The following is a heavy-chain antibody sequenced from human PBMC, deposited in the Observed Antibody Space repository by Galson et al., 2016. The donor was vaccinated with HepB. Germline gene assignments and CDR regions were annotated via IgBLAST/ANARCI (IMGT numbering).Heavy chain of an antibody. D-gene: IGHD3-3*01. CDR1: GFTVSSNY. J-gene: IGHJ6*04. Sequence: SLRLSCAASGFTVSSNYMTWVRQAPGKGLEWVSLIYSAGSTYYADSVKGRFTISRDDSKNTLYLQMNSLRAEDTALYYCARGQAPTYSDFWSGSSSPHYYYGMDVWGNGTTATVSS. CDR3: ARGQAPTYSDFWSGSSSPHYYYGMDV. CDR2: IYSAGST. V-gene: IGHV3-66*02.